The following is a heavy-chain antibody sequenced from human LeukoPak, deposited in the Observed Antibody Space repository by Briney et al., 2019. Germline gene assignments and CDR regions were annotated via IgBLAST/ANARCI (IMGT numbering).Heavy chain of an antibody. CDR1: GFTFSSYE. V-gene: IGHV3-48*03. D-gene: IGHD2-15*01. Sequence: GGSLRLSCAASGFTFSSYEMNWVRQAPGEGLEWVSYISSSGSTIYYADSVKGRFTISRDNAKNSLYLQMNSLRAEDTAVYYCAREYCSGGSCPNDYWGQGTLVTVSS. CDR2: ISSSGSTI. J-gene: IGHJ4*02. CDR3: AREYCSGGSCPNDY.